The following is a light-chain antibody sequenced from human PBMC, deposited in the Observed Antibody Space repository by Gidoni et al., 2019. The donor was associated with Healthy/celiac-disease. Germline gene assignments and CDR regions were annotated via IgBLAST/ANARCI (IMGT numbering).Light chain of an antibody. CDR3: QQYYSYPLIT. Sequence: AIRMTQSPSSFSASTGDRVTITCRASQGISSYLAWYQQQPGKAPKLLIYAASTLQSGVPSRFSGSGSGTDFTLTISCLQSEDFATYYCQQYYSYPLITFGPGTKVDIK. CDR1: QGISSY. J-gene: IGKJ3*01. V-gene: IGKV1-8*01. CDR2: AAS.